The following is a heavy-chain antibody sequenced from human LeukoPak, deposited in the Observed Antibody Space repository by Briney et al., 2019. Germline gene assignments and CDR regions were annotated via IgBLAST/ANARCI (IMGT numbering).Heavy chain of an antibody. CDR1: GFNFSRNW. V-gene: IGHV3-7*01. J-gene: IGHJ4*02. CDR3: AKDPATVVTPYYFDY. Sequence: GGSLRLSCAASGFNFSRNWMTWVRQAPGKGLEWVANIKQDGREEYYVDSVKGRFTISRDNSKSTLYLQMNSLRAEDTAVYYCAKDPATVVTPYYFDYWGQGTLVTVSS. CDR2: IKQDGREE. D-gene: IGHD4-23*01.